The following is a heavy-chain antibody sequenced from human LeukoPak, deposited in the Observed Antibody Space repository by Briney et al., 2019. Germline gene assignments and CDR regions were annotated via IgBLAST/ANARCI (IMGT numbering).Heavy chain of an antibody. V-gene: IGHV4-4*07. Sequence: SETLSLTCTVSGGSISSYYWSWIRQPAGKGLEWIGRIYTSGSTNYNPSLKSRVTISVDTSKNQFSLKLSSVTAADTAGYYCXXXYYSNSYDYWYFDLWGRGTLVTVSS. J-gene: IGHJ2*01. D-gene: IGHD6-13*01. CDR1: GGSISSYY. CDR2: IYTSGST. CDR3: XXXYYSNSYDYWYFDL.